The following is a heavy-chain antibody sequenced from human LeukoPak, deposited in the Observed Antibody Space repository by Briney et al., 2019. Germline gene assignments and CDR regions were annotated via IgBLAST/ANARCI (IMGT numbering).Heavy chain of an antibody. D-gene: IGHD5-18*01. J-gene: IGHJ5*02. CDR2: IYYSGST. Sequence: SETLSLTCAVSGGSISSSSYCWGWIRPPPGKEREWIGSIYYSGSTYYNPSLKSRVTISVDTSQNHFSLKLSSVTAADTAVYYCARGRGYSYHWGQGTLVTVSS. CDR3: ARGRGYSYH. V-gene: IGHV4-39*02. CDR1: GGSISSSSYC.